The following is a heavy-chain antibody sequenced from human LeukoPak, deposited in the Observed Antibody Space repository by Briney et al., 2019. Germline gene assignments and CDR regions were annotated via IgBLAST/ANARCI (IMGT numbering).Heavy chain of an antibody. J-gene: IGHJ3*01. CDR1: GGTFTHFV. Sequence: ASVKVSCKASGGTFTHFVISWLRQAPGQGLEWMGGIAPISGTPVYAQKFQDRVNITADTSANTAYMEMSSLTSEDTAMYYCAREGEYYAESGNLIDAADVWGQGTMVIVSA. V-gene: IGHV1-69*06. CDR3: AREGEYYAESGNLIDAADV. D-gene: IGHD3-10*01. CDR2: IAPISGTP.